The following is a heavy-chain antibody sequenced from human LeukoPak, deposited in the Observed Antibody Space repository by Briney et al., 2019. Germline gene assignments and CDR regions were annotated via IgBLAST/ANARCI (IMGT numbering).Heavy chain of an antibody. CDR1: GFXFSSYE. J-gene: IGHJ3*02. V-gene: IGHV3-48*03. CDR2: ISGSGITI. D-gene: IGHD3-22*01. CDR3: ARDPDYYDSSGYYGRTFDI. Sequence: GGSLRLSCAASGFXFSSYEMNWVRQAPGKGLEWVSYISGSGITIRYADSVKGRFTISRDNARNSVYLQMNSLRAEDTAVYYCARDPDYYDSSGYYGRTFDIWGQGTMVTVSS.